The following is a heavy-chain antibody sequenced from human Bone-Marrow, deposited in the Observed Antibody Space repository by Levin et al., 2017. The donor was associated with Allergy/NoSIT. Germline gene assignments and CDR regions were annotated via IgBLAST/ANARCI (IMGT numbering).Heavy chain of an antibody. Sequence: GGSLRLSCVGSGFTFSNYAMAWVRQAPGKGLEWVSAISAGGGSVFHASSVKGRFFVSRDNSNNTLYLQTASLRADDTAVYYCARDPSGNHYLQYLQEWGQGALVTVSS. CDR3: ARDPSGNHYLQYLQE. J-gene: IGHJ4*02. D-gene: IGHD3-10*01. CDR1: GFTFSNYA. V-gene: IGHV3-23*01. CDR2: ISAGGGSV.